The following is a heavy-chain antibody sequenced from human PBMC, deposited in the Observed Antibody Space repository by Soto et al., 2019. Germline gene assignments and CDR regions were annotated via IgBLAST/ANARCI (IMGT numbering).Heavy chain of an antibody. D-gene: IGHD1-1*01. CDR1: GYTFTSYD. CDR3: ARRAETNGWNGFGADKYYFDF. CDR2: MNTNTGNS. V-gene: IGHV1-8*01. J-gene: IGHJ4*02. Sequence: QVQLVQSGAEVRKPGASVKVSCEASGYTFTSYDIYWVRQATGQGLEWMGWMNTNTGNSGYAHKFQGRVTMTSDTSISTAHMELSSLSSEDTAVYYCARRAETNGWNGFGADKYYFDFWWQGTLVTVSS.